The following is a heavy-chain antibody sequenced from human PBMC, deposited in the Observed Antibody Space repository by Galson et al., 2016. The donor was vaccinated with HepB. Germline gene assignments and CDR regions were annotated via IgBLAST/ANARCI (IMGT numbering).Heavy chain of an antibody. CDR2: IIPIFGTT. J-gene: IGHJ6*02. CDR1: GGTFSNYA. Sequence: SVKVSCKASGGTFSNYAISWVRQAPGQGLEWMGGIIPIFGTTNYAQKFQGRVTITADEFTSTAYTELSSLRSEDTAVYYCARQPRIAVAGTFYYGMDVWGQGTTVTVSS. CDR3: ARQPRIAVAGTFYYGMDV. D-gene: IGHD6-19*01. V-gene: IGHV1-69*13.